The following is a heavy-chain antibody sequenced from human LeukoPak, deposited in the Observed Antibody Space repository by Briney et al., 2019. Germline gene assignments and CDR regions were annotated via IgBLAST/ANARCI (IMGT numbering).Heavy chain of an antibody. CDR2: ISSSSSYI. CDR1: GFTFSSYS. CDR3: ARDWSGDDY. Sequence: PGGSLRLSCAASGFTFSSYSMNWVRQAPGKGLEWASSISSSSSYIYYVDSVKGRFTISRDDAKNSLYLQMNSLRPEDTALYYCARDWSGDDYWGQGTLVTVSS. D-gene: IGHD3-3*01. V-gene: IGHV3-21*01. J-gene: IGHJ4*02.